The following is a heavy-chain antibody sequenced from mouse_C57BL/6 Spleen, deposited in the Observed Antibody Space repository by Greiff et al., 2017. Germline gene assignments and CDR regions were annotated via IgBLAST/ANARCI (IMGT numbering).Heavy chain of an antibody. Sequence: EVHLVESGPGLVKPSQSLSLTCSVTGYSITSGYYWNWIRQFPGNKLEWMGYISYDGSNNYNPSLKNRSSITRDTSKNQFFLKLNSVTTEDTATYYCARDRNGSGYFDVWGTGTTVTVSS. CDR1: GYSITSGYY. D-gene: IGHD1-1*01. CDR2: ISYDGSN. V-gene: IGHV3-6*01. CDR3: ARDRNGSGYFDV. J-gene: IGHJ1*03.